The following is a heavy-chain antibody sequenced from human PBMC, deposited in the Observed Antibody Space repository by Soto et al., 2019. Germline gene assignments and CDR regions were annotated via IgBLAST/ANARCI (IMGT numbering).Heavy chain of an antibody. Sequence: WASVKVSCKASGYTFTSYYMHWVRQAPGQGLEWMGIINPSGGSTSYAQKFQVRVTMTRDTYTSTVYMELSSLRSEETAVYYCARAQVDTAMVTIDYWGQGTLVTVSS. J-gene: IGHJ4*02. CDR2: INPSGGST. CDR3: ARAQVDTAMVTIDY. CDR1: GYTFTSYY. V-gene: IGHV1-46*01. D-gene: IGHD5-18*01.